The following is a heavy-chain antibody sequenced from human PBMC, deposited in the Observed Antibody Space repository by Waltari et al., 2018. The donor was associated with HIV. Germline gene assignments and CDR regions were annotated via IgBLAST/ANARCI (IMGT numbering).Heavy chain of an antibody. CDR2: LSWNSEIT. CDR3: AKGGSHLTIFEAWFDS. V-gene: IGHV3-9*01. CDR1: GFPFDDYL. Sequence: EVQLVESGGGLVQPGRSLRLSCAASGFPFDDYLMHWLRQRPGKGLEWISGLSWNSEITDYADFVKGRFTISRDNVKNSVYLQMNSLRPEDTALYYCAKGGSHLTIFEAWFDSWGQGTLVTVSS. D-gene: IGHD3-3*01. J-gene: IGHJ5*01.